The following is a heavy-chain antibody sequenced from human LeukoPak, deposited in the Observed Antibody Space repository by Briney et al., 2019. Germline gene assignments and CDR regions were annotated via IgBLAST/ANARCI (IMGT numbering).Heavy chain of an antibody. V-gene: IGHV1-69*13. CDR2: IISIFGTA. CDR3: ASGLSGYDSWNPFDY. CDR1: GGTFSSYA. Sequence: SVKVSCKASGGTFSSYAISWVRQAPGQGLEWMGGIISIFGTANYAQKFQGRVTSTADESTSTAYMELSSLSSEDTAVYYCASGLSGYDSWNPFDYWGQGTLVTVSS. D-gene: IGHD5-12*01. J-gene: IGHJ4*02.